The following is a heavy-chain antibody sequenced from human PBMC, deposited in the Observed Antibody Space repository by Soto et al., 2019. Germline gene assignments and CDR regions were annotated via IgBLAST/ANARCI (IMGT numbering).Heavy chain of an antibody. J-gene: IGHJ3*02. V-gene: IGHV4-31*03. CDR1: GGSINSAPYY. D-gene: IGHD6-6*01. CDR3: ARVGISSSDAFDI. Sequence: SETLSLTCTVSGGSINSAPYYWSWIRQHPEKGLEWIGYIFYTGTNYYNPSLTSRFTISVDTSQNQFSLDVISVTAADTAVYYCARVGISSSDAFDIWGQGAMVTVSS. CDR2: IFYTGTN.